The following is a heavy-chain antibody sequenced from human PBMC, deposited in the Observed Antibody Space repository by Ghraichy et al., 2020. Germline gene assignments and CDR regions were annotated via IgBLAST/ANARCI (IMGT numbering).Heavy chain of an antibody. V-gene: IGHV4-34*01. Sequence: SQTLSLTCAVYGGSFSGYYWSWIRQPPGKGLEWIGEINHSGSTNYNPSLKSRVTTSVDTSKNQFSLKLSSVTAADTAVYYCARGGGSTEFAPRRRRWFDPWGQGTLVTVSS. CDR3: ARGGGSTEFAPRRRRWFDP. CDR2: INHSGST. CDR1: GGSFSGYY. J-gene: IGHJ5*02. D-gene: IGHD3-10*01.